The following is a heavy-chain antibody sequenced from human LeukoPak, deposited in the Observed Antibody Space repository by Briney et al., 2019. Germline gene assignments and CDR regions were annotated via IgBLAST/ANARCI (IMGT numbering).Heavy chain of an antibody. V-gene: IGHV3-33*01. CDR2: IWYDGSNK. D-gene: IGHD3-22*01. CDR3: ARDDYDSSGYQLGAFDI. Sequence: GRSLRLSCAASGFTFSYYGMHWVRQAPGKGLEWVAVIWYDGSNKYYADSVKGRFTISRDNSKNTLYLQMNSLRAEDTAVYYCARDDYDSSGYQLGAFDIWGQGTMVTVSS. CDR1: GFTFSYYG. J-gene: IGHJ3*02.